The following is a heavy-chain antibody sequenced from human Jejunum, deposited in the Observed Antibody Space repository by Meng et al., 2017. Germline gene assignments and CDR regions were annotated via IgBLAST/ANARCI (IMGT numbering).Heavy chain of an antibody. CDR1: GFTFYKYW. CDR3: ARDLGYSTFDI. CDR2: MNQDGSEK. Sequence: GESLKISCAASGFTFYKYWMSWVRQAPGKGLEWVANMNQDGSEKNFLDSVKGRFTISRDNAKNSLDLQMDRLRAEDTAVYYCARDLGYSTFDIWGQGTMVTVSS. J-gene: IGHJ3*02. V-gene: IGHV3-7*01. D-gene: IGHD2-15*01.